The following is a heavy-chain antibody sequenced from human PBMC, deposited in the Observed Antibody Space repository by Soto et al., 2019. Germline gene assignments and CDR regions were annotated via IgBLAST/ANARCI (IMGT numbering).Heavy chain of an antibody. CDR2: ISAYSGNT. CDR3: ARGRDFVVDWNRDAFDL. Sequence: QVQLVQSGAEVKKPGASVKVSCKASGYTFTSYGLSWVRQAPGQGLEGMGWISAYSGNTNYAQKLQGSVTMTTDTSTSTAYMELRSLRSDDTAVYYCARGRDFVVDWNRDAFDLWGQGTIVTVSS. D-gene: IGHD2-15*01. CDR1: GYTFTSYG. V-gene: IGHV1-18*01. J-gene: IGHJ3*01.